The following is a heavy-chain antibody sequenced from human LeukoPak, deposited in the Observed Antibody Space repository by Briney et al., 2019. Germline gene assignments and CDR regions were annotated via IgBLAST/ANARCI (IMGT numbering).Heavy chain of an antibody. Sequence: KTSETLSLTCTVSGGSISSYYWSWIRQPPGEGLEWIGYIYYSGTTNYNPSLKSRVTLSVDTSKSQFSLKLSSVTAADTAVFYCARETGNYYFDYWGQGTLVTVSS. CDR3: ARETGNYYFDY. J-gene: IGHJ4*02. CDR1: GGSISSYY. V-gene: IGHV4-59*01. D-gene: IGHD3-9*01. CDR2: IYYSGTT.